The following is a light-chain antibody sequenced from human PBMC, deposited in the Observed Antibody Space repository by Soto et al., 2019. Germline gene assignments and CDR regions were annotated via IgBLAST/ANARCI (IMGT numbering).Light chain of an antibody. CDR3: SSYTSTFTWV. V-gene: IGLV2-14*01. CDR1: NKDIGLHDF. J-gene: IGLJ3*02. Sequence: QSALTQPASVSGSPGQSITISCTGTNKDIGLHDFVSWHQQHPGKAPKFIIYGIGNRPSGVSNRFSGSKSGNTASLTISGLQVDDEAHYYCSSYTSTFTWVFGGGTKLTVL. CDR2: GIG.